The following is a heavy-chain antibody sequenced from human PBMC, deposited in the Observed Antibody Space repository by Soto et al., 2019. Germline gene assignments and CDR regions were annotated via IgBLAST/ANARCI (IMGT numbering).Heavy chain of an antibody. CDR1: GFTFSNFG. CDR3: ARPNYDFWSGYYPDNYYNGMGV. V-gene: IGHV3-33*01. D-gene: IGHD3-3*01. J-gene: IGHJ6*02. Sequence: PGGSLRLSCAASGFTFSNFGMHWVRQAPGKGLEWVALIWYDGSNENYADSVKGRFTISRDNSKNTLYLQMNGLRAEDTAVYYCARPNYDFWSGYYPDNYYNGMGVSGQGTTGTVSS. CDR2: IWYDGSNE.